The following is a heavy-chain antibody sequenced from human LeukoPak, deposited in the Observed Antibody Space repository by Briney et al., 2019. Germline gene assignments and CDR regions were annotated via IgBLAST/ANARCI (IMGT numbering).Heavy chain of an antibody. V-gene: IGHV3-15*01. CDR1: GFTFSNAW. J-gene: IGHJ4*02. CDR2: IKSKTDGGTT. D-gene: IGHD1-26*01. CDR3: TTYRFPPRATTLDY. Sequence: PGGSLRLSCAASGFTFSNAWKSWVRQAPGKRLEWVGRIKSKTDGGTTDYAAPVKGRFTISRDDSKNTLYLQMNSLKTEDTAVYYCTTYRFPPRATTLDYWGQGTLVTVSS.